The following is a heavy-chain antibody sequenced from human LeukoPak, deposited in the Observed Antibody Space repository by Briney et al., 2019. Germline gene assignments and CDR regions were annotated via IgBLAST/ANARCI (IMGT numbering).Heavy chain of an antibody. D-gene: IGHD2-2*01. Sequence: WETLSLTCSVYGGSFSGYYWGWVRQPPGKGLEWVGEIIHSGSTNYNPSLKSRVTISVDTSKNQFSLKLSTVTAADTAVYYCARVIVVVPAARGIDPWGQGTLVTVSS. V-gene: IGHV4-34*12. J-gene: IGHJ5*02. CDR3: ARVIVVVPAARGIDP. CDR1: GGSFSGYY. CDR2: IIHSGST.